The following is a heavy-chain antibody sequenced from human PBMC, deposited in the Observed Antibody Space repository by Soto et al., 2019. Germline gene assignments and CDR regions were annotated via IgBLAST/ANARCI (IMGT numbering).Heavy chain of an antibody. J-gene: IGHJ4*02. D-gene: IGHD6-6*01. CDR3: GQRKHALVPHN. V-gene: IGHV2-5*01. CDR2: LYWNDDK. Sequence: QITLKESGPTLVKRTQTLTLACTYSGFSLRTPGVAVGWFRQPPGKALEWLALLYWNDDKRYSTSLRSRLTIVKDTSKDQVVLTMTDMDPKDTATYYGGQRKHALVPHNWGPGILVTVSS. CDR1: GFSLRTPGVA.